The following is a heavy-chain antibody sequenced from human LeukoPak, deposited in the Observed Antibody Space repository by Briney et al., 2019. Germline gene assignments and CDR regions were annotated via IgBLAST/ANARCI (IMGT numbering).Heavy chain of an antibody. J-gene: IGHJ4*02. D-gene: IGHD6-13*01. CDR3: ARISTGRYSSSEKYVDY. CDR1: GFSLSTSGVS. V-gene: IGHV2-70*11. Sequence: SGPALVKPTQTLTLTCTFSGFSLSTSGVSVSWIRQPPGKALEWLARIDWDDDKYYSTSLKTRLTISKDTSKNQVVLTMTNMDPEDTATYYCARISTGRYSSSEKYVDYWGQGTLVTVSS. CDR2: IDWDDDK.